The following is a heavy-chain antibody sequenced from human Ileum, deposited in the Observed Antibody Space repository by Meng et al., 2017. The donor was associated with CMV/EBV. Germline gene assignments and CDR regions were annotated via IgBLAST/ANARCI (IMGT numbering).Heavy chain of an antibody. J-gene: IGHJ4*02. V-gene: IGHV3-23*01. Sequence: GESLKISCEVSGFRFSNYAMAWVRQAPGKGLEWVSIISGSGRTTHYADSVKGRFTVSRDNSEETLYLQLNSLRAEDTALYFCAREQIREIVPGSMRQYWGQGTLVTVSS. CDR2: ISGSGRTT. CDR1: GFRFSNYA. D-gene: IGHD2/OR15-2a*01. CDR3: AREQIREIVPGSMRQY.